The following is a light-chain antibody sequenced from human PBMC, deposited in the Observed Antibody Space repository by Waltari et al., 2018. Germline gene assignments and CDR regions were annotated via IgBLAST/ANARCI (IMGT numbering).Light chain of an antibody. CDR3: SSRATSGDHWV. Sequence: SSELTQDPAVSVALGQTVRITCQGDSLSTYYATWYQQRPRQAPILVIYPRNSRPSWIPDRFTRSSSGNTASLTITGAPAEDEADYYCSSRATSGDHWVFGGGTKLTVL. V-gene: IGLV3-19*01. CDR1: SLSTYY. CDR2: PRN. J-gene: IGLJ3*02.